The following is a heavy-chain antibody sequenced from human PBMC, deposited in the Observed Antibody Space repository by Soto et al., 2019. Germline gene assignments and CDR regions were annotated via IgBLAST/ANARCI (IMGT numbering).Heavy chain of an antibody. CDR2: IRSKANSYAT. CDR3: TRLLSRTANDY. V-gene: IGHV3-73*01. Sequence: XEALSLSCAASGFTFSGSAMHWVRQASGKGLEWVGRIRSKANSYATAYAASVKGRFTISRDDSKNTAYLQMNSLKTEDTAVYYCTRLLSRTANDYWGQGTLVTVSS. CDR1: GFTFSGSA. J-gene: IGHJ4*02.